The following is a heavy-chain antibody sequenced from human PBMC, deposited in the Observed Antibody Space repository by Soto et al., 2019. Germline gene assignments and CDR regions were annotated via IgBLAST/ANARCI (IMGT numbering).Heavy chain of an antibody. V-gene: IGHV1-69*13. CDR1: GGTFSSYA. CDR3: ARDGGSSGWYAEYFQH. CDR2: IIPIFGTA. Sequence: SVKVSCKASGGTFSSYAISWVRQAPGQGLEWMGGIIPIFGTANYAQKFQGRVTITADESTSTAYMELSSLRSEDTAVYYCARDGGSSGWYAEYFQHWGQGTLVTVSS. J-gene: IGHJ1*01. D-gene: IGHD6-19*01.